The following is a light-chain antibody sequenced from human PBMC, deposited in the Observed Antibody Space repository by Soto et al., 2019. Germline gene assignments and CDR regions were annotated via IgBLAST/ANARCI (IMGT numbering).Light chain of an antibody. J-gene: IGLJ7*01. V-gene: IGLV1-44*01. CDR2: IND. CDR3: ATWDDDLNAAV. CDR1: SSNIAGNT. Sequence: QSALTQPPSLSGTPGQRVTISYSGSSSNIAGNTVHWYQHLPGTAPKLLIYINDQRPSGVPGRFSASTSGTSASLAISGLQSDDEADYYCATWDDDLNAAVLGGGTQLTVL.